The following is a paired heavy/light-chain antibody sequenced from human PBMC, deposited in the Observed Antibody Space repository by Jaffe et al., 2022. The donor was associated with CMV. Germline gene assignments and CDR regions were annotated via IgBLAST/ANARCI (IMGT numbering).Heavy chain of an antibody. D-gene: IGHD3-10*01. J-gene: IGHJ5*01. CDR1: GYTFTIYA. CDR2: INAGNGNT. Sequence: QVQFVQSGAEVKKPGASVKVSCKASGYTFTIYAIHWVRQAPGQRLEWMGWINAGNGNTKYSQKFQGRVTFTRDTSANTAYMELSSLTSEDTAVFYCARGGLRGDAQLDSWGQGTLVTVSS. CDR3: ARGGLRGDAQLDS. V-gene: IGHV1-3*01.
Light chain of an antibody. V-gene: IGKV4-1*01. Sequence: DIVMTQSPDSLAVSLGERATISCKSSQSVFYSSTNKNYLAWYQQKPGQPPKVLIYWASTRGSGVPDRFSGSGSGTDFTLTISSLQAEDVAVYYCQQYYITPYTFGQGTKLEIK. CDR2: WAS. CDR3: QQYYITPYT. J-gene: IGKJ2*01. CDR1: QSVFYSSTNKNY.